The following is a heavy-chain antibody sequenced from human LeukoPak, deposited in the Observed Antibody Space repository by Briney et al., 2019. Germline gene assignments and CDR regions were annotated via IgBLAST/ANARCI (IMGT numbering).Heavy chain of an antibody. CDR1: GGSISSYY. V-gene: IGHV4-59*01. D-gene: IGHD3-3*01. J-gene: IGHJ4*02. Sequence: PSETLSLTCTVSGGSISSYYWSWIRQPPGKGLEWIGYIYYTGSTNYNPSLKSRVTISVDTSKNQFSLKLRSVTAADTALHYCAREVFGVARAFDSWGQGTLVTVSS. CDR3: AREVFGVARAFDS. CDR2: IYYTGST.